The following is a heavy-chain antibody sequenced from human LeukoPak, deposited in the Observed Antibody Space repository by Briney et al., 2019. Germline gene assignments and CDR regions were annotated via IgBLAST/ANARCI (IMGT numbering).Heavy chain of an antibody. V-gene: IGHV4-34*01. CDR2: INHSGST. D-gene: IGHD3-10*01. CDR3: AIPHYYGSGSDAFDI. CDR1: GGSFSGYY. Sequence: SETLSLTCAVYGGSFSGYYWSWLRQPPGKGLEWIGEINHSGSTNYNPSLKSRVTISVDTSKNQFSLKLSSVTAADTAVYYCAIPHYYGSGSDAFDIWGQGTMVTVSS. J-gene: IGHJ3*02.